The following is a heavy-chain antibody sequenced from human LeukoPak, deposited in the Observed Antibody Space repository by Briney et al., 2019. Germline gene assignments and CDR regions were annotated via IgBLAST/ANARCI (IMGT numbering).Heavy chain of an antibody. CDR3: AKDNLIAVAANFDY. CDR2: IRYDGSNK. Sequence: GGSLRLSCAASGFTFSSYGMHWVRQAPGKGLWWVAFIRYDGSNKYYADSVKGRFTISRDNSKNTLYLQMNSLRAEDTAVYYCAKDNLIAVAANFDYWGQGTLVTVSS. CDR1: GFTFSSYG. V-gene: IGHV3-30*02. J-gene: IGHJ4*02. D-gene: IGHD6-19*01.